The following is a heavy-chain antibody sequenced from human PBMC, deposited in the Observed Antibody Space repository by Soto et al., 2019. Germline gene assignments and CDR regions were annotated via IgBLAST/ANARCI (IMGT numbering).Heavy chain of an antibody. J-gene: IGHJ6*02. CDR3: ASPSIAARPGYYYYGMDV. Sequence: GESLKISCKGSGYSFTSYWIGWVRQMPGKGLEWMGIIYPGDSDTRYSPSFQGQVTISADKSISTAYLQWSSLKASGTAMYYCASPSIAARPGYYYYGMDVWGQGTTVTVSS. CDR1: GYSFTSYW. V-gene: IGHV5-51*01. CDR2: IYPGDSDT. D-gene: IGHD6-6*01.